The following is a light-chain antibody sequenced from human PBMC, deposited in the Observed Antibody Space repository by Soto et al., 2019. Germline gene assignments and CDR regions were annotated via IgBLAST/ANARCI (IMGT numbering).Light chain of an antibody. CDR1: QSVSSN. CDR2: GAS. Sequence: EIVMTQSPATLSVSPGDTATLSCRARQSVSSNLAWYQQKPGQAPRLLISGASTRATGVPARFSGSGSGTEFTLTISSLQSEDFAVYYCQQYNNWPPWTFGQGTKVEIK. CDR3: QQYNNWPPWT. V-gene: IGKV3-15*01. J-gene: IGKJ1*01.